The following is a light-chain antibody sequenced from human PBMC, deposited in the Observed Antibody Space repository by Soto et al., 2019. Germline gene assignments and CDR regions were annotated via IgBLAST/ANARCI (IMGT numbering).Light chain of an antibody. CDR3: LQHNSYPRYT. CDR2: AAS. V-gene: IGKV1D-17*01. J-gene: IGKJ2*01. CDR1: QGISNY. Sequence: NIQMTQSPSAMSASVGDRVTITCRARQGISNYLAWFQQKPGKVPKHLIYAASSLQSGVPSRFSGSGSGTEFTLTISSLQPEDFATYYCLQHNSYPRYTFGQGTKLVIK.